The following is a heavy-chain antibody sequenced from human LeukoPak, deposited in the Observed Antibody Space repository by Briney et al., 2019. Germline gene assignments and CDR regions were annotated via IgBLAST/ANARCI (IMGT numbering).Heavy chain of an antibody. D-gene: IGHD4-11*01. Sequence: ASVKVSCKASGYTFTNYGIIWVRHAPGQGLEWTGWINPNNGNTNYAQKFQGSVTMTTDTSTRTAYMELRSLRSDDTAVYFCSREITTGNFDYWGQGTLVTVSS. V-gene: IGHV1-18*01. CDR3: SREITTGNFDY. CDR2: INPNNGNT. J-gene: IGHJ4*02. CDR1: GYTFTNYG.